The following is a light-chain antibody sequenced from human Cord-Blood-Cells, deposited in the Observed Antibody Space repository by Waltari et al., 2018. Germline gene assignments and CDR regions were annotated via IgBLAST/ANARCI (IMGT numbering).Light chain of an antibody. V-gene: IGLV3-1*01. CDR3: QAWDSSTVV. Sequence: SYELTQPPSVSVSPGQTASITCSGDQLGDKYACWYQQKPGQPPVLVIYQDSKRPSGIPERFSGSNSGNTATLTISGTQAMDEADYYCQAWDSSTVVFGGGTKLTVL. J-gene: IGLJ2*01. CDR1: QLGDKY. CDR2: QDS.